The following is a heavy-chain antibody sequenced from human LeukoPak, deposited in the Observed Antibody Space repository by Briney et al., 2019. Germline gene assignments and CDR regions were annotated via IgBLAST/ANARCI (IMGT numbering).Heavy chain of an antibody. V-gene: IGHV4-39*01. CDR3: ARHEPQPYYYDSSGYYLGNYFDY. Sequence: PSETLSLTCTVSGGSISSSSYYWGWIRQPPGKGLEWIGSIYYSGSTYYNPSLNSRVTVSVDTSKNQFSLKLSSVTAADTAVYYCARHEPQPYYYDSSGYYLGNYFDYWGQGTLVTVSS. CDR2: IYYSGST. CDR1: GGSISSSSYY. D-gene: IGHD3-22*01. J-gene: IGHJ4*02.